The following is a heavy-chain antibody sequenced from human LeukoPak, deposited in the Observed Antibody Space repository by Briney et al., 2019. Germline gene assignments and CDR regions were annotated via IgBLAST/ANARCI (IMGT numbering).Heavy chain of an antibody. J-gene: IGHJ4*02. V-gene: IGHV1-69*05. CDR1: GGTFISYA. Sequence: SVKVSCKASGGTFISYAISWVRQAPGQGLEWRGGIIPIFGTANYAQKFQGRVTITTDESPSTAYLELSSLRSEDTAVYYCARSVIAPRGGAWYYFDYWGQGTLVTVSS. CDR3: ARSVIAPRGGAWYYFDY. D-gene: IGHD2-21*01. CDR2: IIPIFGTA.